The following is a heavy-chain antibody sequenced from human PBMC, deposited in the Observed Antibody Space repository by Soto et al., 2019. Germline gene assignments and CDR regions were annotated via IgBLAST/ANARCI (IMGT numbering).Heavy chain of an antibody. V-gene: IGHV3-7*01. CDR2: IKQDGGQT. J-gene: IGHJ6*02. CDR1: GFTFDSYW. Sequence: PWGSLRLSCAASGFTFDSYWMTWVRQAPGKGLEWVAHIKQDGGQTYYVDSVKGRFTISRDNAKTSLYLQMNSLRAEDTSVYFCARGGNGYENWPPYYYYGMDVWGQGTTVTVSS. CDR3: ARGGNGYENWPPYYYYGMDV. D-gene: IGHD5-12*01.